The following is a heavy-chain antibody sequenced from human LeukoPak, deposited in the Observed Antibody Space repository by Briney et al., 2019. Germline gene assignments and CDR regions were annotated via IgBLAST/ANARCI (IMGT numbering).Heavy chain of an antibody. J-gene: IGHJ4*02. CDR2: IRYDGSNK. V-gene: IGHV3-30*02. CDR1: GFTFSSYG. D-gene: IGHD2-21*02. Sequence: GGSLRLSCAASGFTFSSYGMHWVRQAPGKGLEWVAFIRYDGSNKYYADSVKGRFTISRDNSKNTLYLQMGSLRAEDMAVYYCARVAGAYCGGDCLIDYWGQGTLVTVSS. CDR3: ARVAGAYCGGDCLIDY.